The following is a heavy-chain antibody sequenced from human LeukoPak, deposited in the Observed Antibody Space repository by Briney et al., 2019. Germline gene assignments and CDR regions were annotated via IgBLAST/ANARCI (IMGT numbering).Heavy chain of an antibody. CDR2: ISGSGGST. CDR3: AKDYSGSYFSYFDY. V-gene: IGHV3-23*01. D-gene: IGHD1-26*01. J-gene: IGHJ4*02. CDR1: GFTFSSYA. Sequence: GGSLRLSCAVSGFTFSSYAMSWVRQAPGKGLEWVSGISGSGGSTYYADSVKGRFTISRDNSKNTLYLQMNSLRAEDTAVYYCAKDYSGSYFSYFDYWGQGTLVTVSS.